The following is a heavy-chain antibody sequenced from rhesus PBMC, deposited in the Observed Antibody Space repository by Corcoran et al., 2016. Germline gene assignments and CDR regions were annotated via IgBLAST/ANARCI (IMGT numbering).Heavy chain of an antibody. CDR1: GGSFRIYY. D-gene: IGHD3-28*01. Sequence: QVQLQESGPGLVEPSETLSLTCNVSGGSFRIYYWSWIRQPPGKGLAGIGCIYGSSGRTTSNPSHTSRVNISGDTSKKQFSLKLSSVTAADTAVYYCARSSYDYDSGYYTQFDFWGQGVLVTVSS. J-gene: IGHJ4*01. CDR3: ARSSYDYDSGYYTQFDF. CDR2: IYGSSGRT. V-gene: IGHV4-147*01.